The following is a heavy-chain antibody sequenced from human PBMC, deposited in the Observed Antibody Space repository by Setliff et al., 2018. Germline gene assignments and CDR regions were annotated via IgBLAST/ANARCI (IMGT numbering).Heavy chain of an antibody. D-gene: IGHD3-22*01. V-gene: IGHV3-9*03. CDR3: AKDYDSSGYPRYYFDY. CDR1: GFTFDDYA. CDR2: ISWNSGSI. J-gene: IGHJ4*02. Sequence: SLRLSCAASGFTFDDYAMHWVRQAPGKGLEWVSGISWNSGSIGYADSVKGRFTISRDNAKNSLYLQMNSLRAEDMALYYCAKDYDSSGYPRYYFDYWGQGTLVTVSS.